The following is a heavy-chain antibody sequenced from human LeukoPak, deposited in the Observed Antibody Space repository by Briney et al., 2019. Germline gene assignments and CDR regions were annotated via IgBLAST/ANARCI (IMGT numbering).Heavy chain of an antibody. J-gene: IGHJ4*02. D-gene: IGHD2-15*01. Sequence: GGSLRLSCAASGFTFSSYSMNWVRQAPGKGLEWVSSISSSSSYIYYADSVKGRFTISRDNAKNLLYLQMNSLRAEDTAVYYCAKDCSGGSCYWGQGTLVTVSS. CDR2: ISSSSSYI. CDR3: AKDCSGGSCY. CDR1: GFTFSSYS. V-gene: IGHV3-21*01.